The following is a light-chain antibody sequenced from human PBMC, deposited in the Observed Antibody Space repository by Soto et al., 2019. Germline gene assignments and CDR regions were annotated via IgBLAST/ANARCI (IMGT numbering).Light chain of an antibody. CDR1: SSNIGSNT. CDR2: SNN. J-gene: IGLJ1*01. V-gene: IGLV1-44*01. CDR3: AAWDESLNGDV. Sequence: QSVLTQPTSASGTPGQRVTISCSGSSSNIGSNTVHWYQQLPGTAPKVLIYSNNQRPSGVPDRFSGSKSGTSASLAISGLQSEDEADYYCAAWDESLNGDVFGTGTKLTVL.